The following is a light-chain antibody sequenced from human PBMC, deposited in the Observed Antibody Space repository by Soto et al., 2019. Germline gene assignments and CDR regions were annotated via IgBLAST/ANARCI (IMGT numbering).Light chain of an antibody. CDR3: QQSYSTPIT. CDR2: TAS. CDR1: QSISTY. V-gene: IGKV1-39*01. J-gene: IGKJ5*01. Sequence: DIQMTQSPSSLSASVGDRVTITCRASQSISTYLNWYQQKPGRAPNLLIYTASSFQSGVPSRFSGSGSGTDFTLTISSLQPEDFATYYCQQSYSTPITFGQGTRLDIK.